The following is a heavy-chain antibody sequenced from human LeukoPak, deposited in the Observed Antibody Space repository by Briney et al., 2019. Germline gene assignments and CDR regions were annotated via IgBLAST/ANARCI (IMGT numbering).Heavy chain of an antibody. CDR3: ARGVYIAAAQYGY. J-gene: IGHJ4*02. CDR2: IYYSGTT. CDR1: GGSISSYY. D-gene: IGHD6-13*01. V-gene: IGHV4-59*01. Sequence: SETLSLTCTVSGGSISSYYWSWIRQPPGKGLEWIGYIYYSGTTNYNPSLKSRVTISVDTSKNQFSLKLSSVTAADTAIYYCARGVYIAAAQYGYWGQGTLVTVSS.